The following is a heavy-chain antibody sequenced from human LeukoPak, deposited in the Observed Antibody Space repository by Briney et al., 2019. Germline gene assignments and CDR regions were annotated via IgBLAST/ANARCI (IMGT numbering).Heavy chain of an antibody. CDR2: VNPKSGNT. J-gene: IGHJ4*02. V-gene: IGHV1-8*03. Sequence: GASVKVSCKASGYTFSNYDINWVRQAPGQGLEWMGWVNPKSGNTGYKQKFQARVTITRDTSITTAYMELRSLTSDDTAVYFCARGLPLGYYTYGVCYPPKHFDFWGQGTLVTVSS. CDR3: ARGLPLGYYTYGVCYPPKHFDF. CDR1: GYTFSNYD. D-gene: IGHD2-8*01.